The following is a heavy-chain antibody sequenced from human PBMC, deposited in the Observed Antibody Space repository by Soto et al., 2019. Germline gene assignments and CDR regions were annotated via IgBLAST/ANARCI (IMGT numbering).Heavy chain of an antibody. J-gene: IGHJ4*02. CDR1: GYTFTSYG. CDR3: TMYDSNGYEAY. D-gene: IGHD3-22*01. CDR2: ISDYNGNT. Sequence: KVSCKASGYTFTSYGINWVRQAPGQGLEWVGWISDYNGNTNYAQKFQGRVTMTTDTSTTTAYMELRSLRSDDTAVYYCTMYDSNGYEAYWGQGTRVTVPS. V-gene: IGHV1-18*01.